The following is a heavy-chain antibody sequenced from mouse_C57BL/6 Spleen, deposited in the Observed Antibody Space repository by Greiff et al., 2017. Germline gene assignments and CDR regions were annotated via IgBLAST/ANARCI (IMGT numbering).Heavy chain of an antibody. Sequence: VQLQQPGAELVKPGASVKLSCKASGYTFTSYWMQWVKQRPGQGLEWIGEIDPSDSYTNYNQKFKGKATLTVDTSSSTAYMQLSSLTSEDSAVYYCARRDYYGRDYYAMDYWGQGTSVTVSS. CDR3: ARRDYYGRDYYAMDY. J-gene: IGHJ4*01. CDR1: GYTFTSYW. V-gene: IGHV1-50*01. CDR2: IDPSDSYT. D-gene: IGHD1-1*01.